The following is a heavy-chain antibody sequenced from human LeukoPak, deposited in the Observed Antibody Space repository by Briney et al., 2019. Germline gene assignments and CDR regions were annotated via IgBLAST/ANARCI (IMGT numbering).Heavy chain of an antibody. CDR1: GFSFRNFA. V-gene: IGHV3-30*18. CDR3: AKRGARRSDWYGMDV. J-gene: IGHJ6*02. CDR2: ILSDGSNE. Sequence: GTSLRLSCAASGFSFRNFAMHWVRQAPGKGLEWVAVILSDGSNEYYGDSVKGRFIISRDNSKDTLNLQMNSLRGDDTAVYYCAKRGARRSDWYGMDVWGQGTSVTVSS. D-gene: IGHD6-6*01.